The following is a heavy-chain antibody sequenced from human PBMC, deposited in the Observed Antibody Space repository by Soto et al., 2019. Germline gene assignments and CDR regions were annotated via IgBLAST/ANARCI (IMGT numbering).Heavy chain of an antibody. J-gene: IGHJ4*02. CDR1: GGSISSYY. D-gene: IGHD6-6*01. CDR2: IYYSGST. Sequence: PSETLSLTCTVSGGSISSYYWSWIRQPPGKGLEWIGYIYYSGSTNYNPSIKSRVTISVGTSKNQFSLKLSSVTAADTAVYYCAREGLGAKYSSSPLWGQGTLVTVSS. V-gene: IGHV4-59*01. CDR3: AREGLGAKYSSSPL.